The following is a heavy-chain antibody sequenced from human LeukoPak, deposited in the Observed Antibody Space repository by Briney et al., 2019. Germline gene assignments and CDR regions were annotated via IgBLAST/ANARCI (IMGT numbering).Heavy chain of an antibody. CDR3: TXXXYYSNTPFDLDSFDF. J-gene: IGHJ3*01. D-gene: IGHD2/OR15-2a*01. Sequence: PGGSLRLSCEGSGFTFSQAWMSWVRQAPGKGLEWVGRVKSYPEGMATDYAAPVKGRFTISRDDPKNTLFLQMNSLKTEDTAVXXXTXXXYYSNTPFDLDSFDFWGQGTMVTVSS. CDR2: VKSYPEGMAT. CDR1: GFTFSQAW. V-gene: IGHV3-15*01.